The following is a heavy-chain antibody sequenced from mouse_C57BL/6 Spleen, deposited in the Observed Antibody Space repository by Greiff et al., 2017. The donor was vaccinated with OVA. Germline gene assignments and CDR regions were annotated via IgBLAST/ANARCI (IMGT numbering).Heavy chain of an antibody. CDR1: GYTFTSYW. V-gene: IGHV1-59*01. J-gene: IGHJ2*01. Sequence: QVQLQQPGAELVRPGTSVKLSCKASGYTFTSYWMHWVKQRPGQGLEWIGVIDPSDSYTNYNQKFKGKATLTVDTSSSTAYMQLSSLTSEDSAVYYCARWDTTVPRDYWGQGTTLTVSS. D-gene: IGHD1-1*01. CDR2: IDPSDSYT. CDR3: ARWDTTVPRDY.